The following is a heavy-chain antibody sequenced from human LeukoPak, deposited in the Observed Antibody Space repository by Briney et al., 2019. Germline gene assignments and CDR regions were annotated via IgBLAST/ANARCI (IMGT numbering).Heavy chain of an antibody. CDR1: GFTFSSYA. CDR2: ISYDGSNK. V-gene: IGHV3-30-3*02. CDR3: AKYREWLRFYYFDY. Sequence: GRSLRLSCAASGFTFSSYAMHWVRQAPGKGLEWVAVISYDGSNKYYADSVKGRFTISRDISKNTLYLQMNSLRAEDTAVYYCAKYREWLRFYYFDYWGQGTLVTVSS. J-gene: IGHJ4*02. D-gene: IGHD5-12*01.